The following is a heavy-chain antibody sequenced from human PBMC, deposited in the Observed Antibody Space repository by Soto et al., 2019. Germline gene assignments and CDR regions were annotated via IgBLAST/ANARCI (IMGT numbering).Heavy chain of an antibody. V-gene: IGHV3-30*18. CDR3: AKDGSYSSSYNWFDP. CDR2: ISYDGSNK. J-gene: IGHJ5*02. CDR1: GFTFSSYG. Sequence: HPGGSLRLSCAASGFTFSSYGMHWVRQAPGKGLEWVAVISYDGSNKYYADSVKGRFTISRDNSKNTLYLQMNSLRAEDTAVYYCAKDGSYSSSYNWFDPRGQGTLVTVSS. D-gene: IGHD6-6*01.